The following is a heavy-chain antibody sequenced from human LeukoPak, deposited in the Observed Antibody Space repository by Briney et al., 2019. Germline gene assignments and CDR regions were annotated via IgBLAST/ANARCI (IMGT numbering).Heavy chain of an antibody. CDR1: GFTFSDYL. Sequence: GGSLRLSCAASGFTFSDYLMNWVRQAPGKGLEWVALISYGGSDKNYADSVKGRFTISRDNSKNTLYLQMNSLRAEDTALYYCARDFSSEEGDYWGQGTLVTVSS. D-gene: IGHD6-13*01. V-gene: IGHV3-30*04. CDR3: ARDFSSEEGDY. J-gene: IGHJ4*02. CDR2: ISYGGSDK.